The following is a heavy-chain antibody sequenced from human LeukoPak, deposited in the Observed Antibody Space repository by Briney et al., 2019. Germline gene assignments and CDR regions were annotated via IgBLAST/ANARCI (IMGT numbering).Heavy chain of an antibody. J-gene: IGHJ3*02. CDR2: IIPIFGTA. CDR3: ARWCSGGSCKDDAFDI. CDR1: GCTFTSYA. Sequence: ASVKVSRKASGCTFTSYAIGWVRQPPAQGLEWMGGIIPIFGTANYAQKFQGRVTITADESTSTAYMELSSLRSEDTAVYYCARWCSGGSCKDDAFDIWGQGTMVTVSS. D-gene: IGHD2-15*01. V-gene: IGHV1-69*01.